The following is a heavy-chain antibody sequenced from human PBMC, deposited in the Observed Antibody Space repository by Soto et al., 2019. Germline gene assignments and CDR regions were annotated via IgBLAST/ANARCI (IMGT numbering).Heavy chain of an antibody. Sequence: EVQLVESGGGLVQRGGSLRVSCAASGFTFSSYWMTWVRQAPGKGLEWVANIKQDGRENYYADSVKGRFTISRDNAKNSLSLQMNSLRAEDTAVYYCARGTPWNGYQFFDYWGQGTLVTVSS. CDR1: GFTFSSYW. V-gene: IGHV3-7*01. CDR3: ARGTPWNGYQFFDY. CDR2: IKQDGREN. J-gene: IGHJ4*02. D-gene: IGHD3-3*01.